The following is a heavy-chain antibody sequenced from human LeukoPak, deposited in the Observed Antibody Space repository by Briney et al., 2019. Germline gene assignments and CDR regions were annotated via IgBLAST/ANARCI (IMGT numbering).Heavy chain of an antibody. D-gene: IGHD6-19*01. CDR3: AKSPSGWKYYFDY. CDR1: GFTFDDYA. CDR2: ISWNSGSI. J-gene: IGHJ4*02. V-gene: IGHV3-9*01. Sequence: GRSLRLSCAASGFTFDDYAMHWVRQAPGKGLEWVSGISWNSGSIGYADSVKGRFTISRDNAKNSLYLQMNSLRAEDTALYYCAKSPSGWKYYFDYWGQGTLVTVSS.